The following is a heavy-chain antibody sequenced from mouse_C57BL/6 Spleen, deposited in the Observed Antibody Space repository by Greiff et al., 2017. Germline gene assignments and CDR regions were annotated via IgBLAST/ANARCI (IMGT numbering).Heavy chain of an antibody. CDR1: GYTFTSYW. D-gene: IGHD1-1*01. J-gene: IGHJ3*01. CDR2: IDPSDSYT. Sequence: QVQLKQPGAELVMPGASVKLSCKASGYTFTSYWMHWVKQRPGQGLEWIGEIDPSDSYTNYNQKFKGKSTLTVDKSSSTAYMQLSSLTSEDSAVYYCASIYYYGSEAYWGQGTLVTVSA. CDR3: ASIYYYGSEAY. V-gene: IGHV1-69*01.